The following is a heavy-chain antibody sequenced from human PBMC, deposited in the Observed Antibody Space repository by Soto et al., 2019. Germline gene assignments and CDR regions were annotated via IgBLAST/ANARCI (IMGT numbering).Heavy chain of an antibody. J-gene: IGHJ5*02. CDR3: ARVVPGAEAWFGP. V-gene: IGHV1-18*01. CDR2: ISLYSDGT. Sequence: GXSVKRSCQTSGYTFSNYGITWVRQAPGQPLEWLGWISLYSDGTNYAQKFQGRVSMTTDTSTTTAYMELRSLRSDDTAVYYCARVVPGAEAWFGPWGQGTLVTVSS. CDR1: GYTFSNYG. D-gene: IGHD2-2*01.